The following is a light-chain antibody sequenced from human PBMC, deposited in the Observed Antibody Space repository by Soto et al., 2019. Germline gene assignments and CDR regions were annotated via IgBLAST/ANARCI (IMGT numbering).Light chain of an antibody. J-gene: IGKJ1*01. CDR1: QSIRSY. CDR2: TAS. V-gene: IGKV1-39*01. Sequence: DIQMNQSPSSLSASVGDRVTITCRASQSIRSYLNWYQQKLGKAPKLLIYTASNLQSGVPSRFSGSGSGTDFTLTINSLQPEDFATYYCQQSYSSPQTFGQGTKVEIK. CDR3: QQSYSSPQT.